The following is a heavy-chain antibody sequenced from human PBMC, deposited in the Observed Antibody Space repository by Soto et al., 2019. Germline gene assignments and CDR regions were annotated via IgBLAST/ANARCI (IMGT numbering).Heavy chain of an antibody. J-gene: IGHJ6*02. V-gene: IGHV1-18*04. CDR3: ARSCSGGSCYYSYYYYGMDV. Sequence: QVQLVQSGAEVKKPGASVKVSCKASGYTFTSYGISWVRQAPGQGLEWMGWISAYNGNTNYAQKLQGRVTMTTDTSPSTAYMELRSLRSDDTAVYYCARSCSGGSCYYSYYYYGMDVWGQGTTVTVSS. CDR1: GYTFTSYG. CDR2: ISAYNGNT. D-gene: IGHD2-15*01.